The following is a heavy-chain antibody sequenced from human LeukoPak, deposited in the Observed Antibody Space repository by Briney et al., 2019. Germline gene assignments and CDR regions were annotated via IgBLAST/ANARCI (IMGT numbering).Heavy chain of an antibody. J-gene: IGHJ4*02. CDR2: IYSGGSA. Sequence: PGGSLRLSCAASGFTVSSNYMSSVRQAPGKGLEWVSVIYSGGSAYYADSVKGRFTISRDNSKNTLYLQMNSLRAEDTAVYYCARARRGSYYVFDYWGQGTLVTVSS. V-gene: IGHV3-53*01. CDR3: ARARRGSYYVFDY. D-gene: IGHD1-26*01. CDR1: GFTVSSNY.